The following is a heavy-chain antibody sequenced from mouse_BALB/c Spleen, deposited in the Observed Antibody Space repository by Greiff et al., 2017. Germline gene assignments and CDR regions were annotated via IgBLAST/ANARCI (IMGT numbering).Heavy chain of an antibody. CDR3: ARGGEYGNYEDY. J-gene: IGHJ2*01. D-gene: IGHD2-10*02. V-gene: IGHV5-6-5*01. Sequence: EVMLVESGGGLVKPGGSLKLSCAASGFTFSSYAMSWVRQTPEKRLEWVASISSGGSTYYPDSVKGRFTISRDNARNILYLQMSSLRSEDTAMYYCARGGEYGNYEDYWGKGTTLTVSS. CDR1: GFTFSSYA. CDR2: ISSGGST.